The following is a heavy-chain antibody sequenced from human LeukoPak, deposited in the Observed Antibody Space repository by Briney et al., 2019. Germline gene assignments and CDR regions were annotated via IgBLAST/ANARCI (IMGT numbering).Heavy chain of an antibody. V-gene: IGHV3-49*03. CDR3: SRGSGWLSVY. J-gene: IGHJ4*02. CDR2: ISGGTT. CDR1: GFTFGDYL. Sequence: GGSLRLSCTASGFTFGDYLMSWFRQAPGKGLEWVGFISGGTTEYAASVKGRFTISRDDSTSIAYLQMNSLTTEDTAVYYCSRGSGWLSVYWGQGTLVTVSS. D-gene: IGHD6-19*01.